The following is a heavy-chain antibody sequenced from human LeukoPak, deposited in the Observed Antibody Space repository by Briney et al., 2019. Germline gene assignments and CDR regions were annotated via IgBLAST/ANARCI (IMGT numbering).Heavy chain of an antibody. V-gene: IGHV1-69*13. CDR2: IIPIFGTA. CDR3: TARACHAGGCSSSFYYYYGLHF. Sequence: GASVKVSCKASGNSISNYAVSWVRQAPGQGFEWMGGIIPIFGTADYAQKFQGRVTITADQSTSTTYMALSSLKSEDTATYYCTARACHAGGCSSSFYYYYGLHFWGQGTTVSVSS. CDR1: GNSISNYA. D-gene: IGHD3-16*01. J-gene: IGHJ6*02.